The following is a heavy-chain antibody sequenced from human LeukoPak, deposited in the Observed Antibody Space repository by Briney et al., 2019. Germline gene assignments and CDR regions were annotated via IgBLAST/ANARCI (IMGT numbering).Heavy chain of an antibody. Sequence: PGGSLRLSCAASGFTFSSYGMHWVRQAPAKGLEWVAVIWYDGSNKYYADSVKGRFTISRDNSKNTLYLQMNSLRAEDTAVYYCARGHRGWFDPWGQGTLVTVSS. CDR2: IWYDGSNK. V-gene: IGHV3-33*01. J-gene: IGHJ5*02. CDR3: ARGHRGWFDP. CDR1: GFTFSSYG.